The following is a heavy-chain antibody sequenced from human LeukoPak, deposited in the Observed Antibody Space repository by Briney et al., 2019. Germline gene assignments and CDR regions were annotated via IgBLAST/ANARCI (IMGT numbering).Heavy chain of an antibody. CDR1: GYTFTGYY. Sequence: ASVKVSCKASGYTFTGYYMHWVRQAPGQGLEWMGWINPNSGNTGYAQKFQGRVTMTRNTSISTAYMELSSLRSEDTAVYYCARGPGGVLRYFDWFHYYYYYMDVWGKGTTVTISS. CDR3: ARGPGGVLRYFDWFHYYYYYMDV. D-gene: IGHD3-9*01. J-gene: IGHJ6*03. V-gene: IGHV1-8*02. CDR2: INPNSGNT.